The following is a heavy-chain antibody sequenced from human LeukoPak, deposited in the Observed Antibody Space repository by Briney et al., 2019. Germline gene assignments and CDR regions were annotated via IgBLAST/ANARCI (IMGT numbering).Heavy chain of an antibody. J-gene: IGHJ3*02. Sequence: GGSLRLSCAASGFTFSSYAMSWVRQAPGKGLEWVGRTESKTDGGTTNYAAPVKGRFSISRDDSKNTLYLQMNSLKTEDTALYFCATALKYSSSWYNAFDTWGQGTMVTVSS. CDR1: GFTFSSYA. D-gene: IGHD6-13*01. V-gene: IGHV3-15*04. CDR2: TESKTDGGTT. CDR3: ATALKYSSSWYNAFDT.